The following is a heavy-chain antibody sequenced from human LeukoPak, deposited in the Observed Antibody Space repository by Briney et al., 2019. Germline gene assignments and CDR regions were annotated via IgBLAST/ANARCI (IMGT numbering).Heavy chain of an antibody. CDR3: ARGWGSSQFDP. J-gene: IGHJ5*02. CDR1: GYTFTSYY. CDR2: INPSGGAT. V-gene: IGHV1-46*01. Sequence: APVKVSCKASGYTFTSYYMHWVRQAPGQGLEWMGIINPSGGATSYAQKFQGRVTMTRDTSISTAYMEVSRLTSDDTAVYYCARGWGSSQFDPWGQGTRVTVSS. D-gene: IGHD7-27*01.